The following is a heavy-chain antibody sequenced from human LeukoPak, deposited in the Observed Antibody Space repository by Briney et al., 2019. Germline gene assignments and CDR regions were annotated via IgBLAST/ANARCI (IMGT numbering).Heavy chain of an antibody. CDR3: AKAGSSGNRGSFDY. V-gene: IGHV3-30-3*01. J-gene: IGHJ4*02. CDR2: ISYDGSNK. D-gene: IGHD3-22*01. Sequence: PGGSLRLSCAASGFTFSSYAMHWVRQAPGKGLEWVAVISYDGSNKYYADSVKGRFTISRDNSKNTLYLQMNSLRTEDTALYYCAKAGSSGNRGSFDYWGQGTLVTVSS. CDR1: GFTFSSYA.